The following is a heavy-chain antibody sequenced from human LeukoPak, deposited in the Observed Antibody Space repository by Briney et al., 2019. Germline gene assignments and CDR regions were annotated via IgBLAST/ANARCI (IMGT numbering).Heavy chain of an antibody. J-gene: IGHJ3*01. D-gene: IGHD6-25*01. CDR1: GYTFTNYD. Sequence: ASVKVSCKASGYTFTNYDINWVRQASGQGLEWMGWVNPNTGDRGYAPNFQGRITLTRSASISTAFMELSGLASDDTAIYYCARESTIATAGLDGFDVWGQGTMVSVSS. V-gene: IGHV1-8*01. CDR2: VNPNTGDR. CDR3: ARESTIATAGLDGFDV.